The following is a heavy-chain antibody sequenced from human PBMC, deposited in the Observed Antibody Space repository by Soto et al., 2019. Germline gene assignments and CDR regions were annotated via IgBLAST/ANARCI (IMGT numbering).Heavy chain of an antibody. D-gene: IGHD6-19*01. V-gene: IGHV3-21*01. J-gene: IGHJ4*02. CDR2: ISSRSSYI. CDR1: GFTVSSYS. Sequence: EVQLVESGGGLVKPGGSLRLSCAASGFTVSSYSMNWVSQAPVKGLEWVSSISSRSSYIYSADSVKGRFTISRTDAKTSLYVQMNSRRAEDTAVYYCARDDGGSRWYNRYWGQGTLGTVSS. CDR3: ARDDGGSRWYNRY.